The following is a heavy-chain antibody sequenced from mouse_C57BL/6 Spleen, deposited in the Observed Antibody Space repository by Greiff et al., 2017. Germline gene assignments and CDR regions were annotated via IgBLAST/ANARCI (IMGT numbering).Heavy chain of an antibody. V-gene: IGHV14-4*01. Sequence: EVQLQQSGAELVRPGASVKLSCTASGFNIKDAYMHWVKQRPEPGLEWIGWSDPENGDTEYASKFQGKATITADTSSNTAYLQLSSLTSEETAVYYWTTSYYYGSSPRFAYWGQGTLVTVSA. D-gene: IGHD1-1*01. CDR2: SDPENGDT. CDR3: TTSYYYGSSPRFAY. CDR1: GFNIKDAY. J-gene: IGHJ3*01.